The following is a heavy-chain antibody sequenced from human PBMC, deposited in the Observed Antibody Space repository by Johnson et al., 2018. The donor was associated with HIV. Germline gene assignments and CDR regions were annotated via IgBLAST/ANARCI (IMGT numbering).Heavy chain of an antibody. D-gene: IGHD1-7*01. CDR3: ARGRTGTKYDAFDI. CDR1: EFTFDDYA. CDR2: IKWNGGGT. V-gene: IGHV3-20*04. J-gene: IGHJ3*02. Sequence: VQLVESGGGVVRPGGSLRLSCAASEFTFDDYAMSWVRQVPGKGLEWVSGIKWNGGGTGYADSVKGRFTISRDNAKNSLYLQMNSLRAEETALYYCARGRTGTKYDAFDIWGQGTMVTVSS.